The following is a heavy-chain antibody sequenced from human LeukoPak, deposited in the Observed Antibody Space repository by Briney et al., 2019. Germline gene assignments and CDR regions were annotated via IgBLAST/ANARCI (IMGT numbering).Heavy chain of an antibody. D-gene: IGHD3-16*01. J-gene: IGHJ4*02. CDR1: GGSISSGSYY. Sequence: SETLSLTCTVSGGSISSGSYYWSWIRQPAGKGLEWIGRIYTSGSTNYNPSLKSRVTISVDTSKNQFSLKLSSVTAADTAVYYCARVGSADYWGQGTLVTVSS. CDR3: ARVGSADY. CDR2: IYTSGST. V-gene: IGHV4-61*02.